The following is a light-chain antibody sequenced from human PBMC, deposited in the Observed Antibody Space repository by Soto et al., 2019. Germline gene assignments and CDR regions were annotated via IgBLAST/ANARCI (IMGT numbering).Light chain of an antibody. CDR2: DAS. Sequence: EIVMTQSPATLSVSPGERATLSCRASQSVSSYLAWYQQKPVLPTRLLIYDASTRATGIPDRFSGSGSGTYFTLTISSLQSADFAVYYCQQYSNWPPLYTFGRGTKLEIK. CDR1: QSVSSY. CDR3: QQYSNWPPLYT. V-gene: IGKV3-15*01. J-gene: IGKJ2*01.